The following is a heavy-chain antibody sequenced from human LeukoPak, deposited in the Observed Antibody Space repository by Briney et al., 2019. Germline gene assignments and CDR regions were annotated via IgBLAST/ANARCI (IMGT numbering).Heavy chain of an antibody. CDR1: GFTFTTSS. CDR2: IVVGSGNT. D-gene: IGHD1-26*01. Sequence: SEKVSCKASGFTFTTSSMQWVRQARGQRLEWMGWIVVGSGNTNYAQQFQERVTITRDMSTSTAYMELNSLRSEDTAVYYCAAIVGAPQFEYWGQGTLVTVSS. CDR3: AAIVGAPQFEY. V-gene: IGHV1-58*02. J-gene: IGHJ4*02.